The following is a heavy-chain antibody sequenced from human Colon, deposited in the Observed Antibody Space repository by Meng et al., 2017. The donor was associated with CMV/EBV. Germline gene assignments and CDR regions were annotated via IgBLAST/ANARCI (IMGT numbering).Heavy chain of an antibody. CDR2: VDYSGAT. CDR1: GGSISSDSSY. Sequence: SETLSLTCTVSGGSISSDSSYWGWIRQSPEKGLEWIGYVDYSGATNYNPTLKSRVTMSVDTSKSQFSLKLSSVTAADTAVYYCARDRGVEFFASWGQGTLVTVSS. CDR3: ARDRGVEFFAS. J-gene: IGHJ4*02. D-gene: IGHD3-10*01. V-gene: IGHV4-61*01.